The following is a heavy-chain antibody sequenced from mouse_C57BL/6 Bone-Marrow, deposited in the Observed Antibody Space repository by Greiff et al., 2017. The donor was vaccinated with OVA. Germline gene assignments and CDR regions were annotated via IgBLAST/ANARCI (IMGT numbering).Heavy chain of an antibody. V-gene: IGHV1-11*01. Sequence: QVQLKESGAELASPGASVTLSCKASGYTFTDHIMNWVKKRPGQGLEWIGRIYPVSGETNYNQKFMGKATFSVDRSTSTVYMVLNSLTSEDPAVYYCGRGDSSGYDAMDYWGQGTSVTVSS. CDR3: GRGDSSGYDAMDY. D-gene: IGHD3-2*02. J-gene: IGHJ4*01. CDR1: GYTFTDHI. CDR2: IYPVSGET.